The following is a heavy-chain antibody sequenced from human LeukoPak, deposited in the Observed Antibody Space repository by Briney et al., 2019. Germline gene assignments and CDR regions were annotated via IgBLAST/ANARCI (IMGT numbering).Heavy chain of an antibody. V-gene: IGHV3-7*01. Sequence: GALRLSCAASGFTFSSYWMSWVRQAPGKGLEWVANIKQDGSDIYHVDSVRGRCTISRDNAKNSLYLQMNSLRAEDTAVYYCARDRGRTNWFDPWGQGTLVTVSS. CDR2: IKQDGSDI. CDR1: GFTFSSYW. D-gene: IGHD3-10*01. J-gene: IGHJ5*02. CDR3: ARDRGRTNWFDP.